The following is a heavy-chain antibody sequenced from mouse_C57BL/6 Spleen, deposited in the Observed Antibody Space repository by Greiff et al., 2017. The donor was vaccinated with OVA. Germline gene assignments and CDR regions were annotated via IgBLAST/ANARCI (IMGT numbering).Heavy chain of an antibody. Sequence: VKLVESGPGLVAPSQSLSITCTVSGFSLTSYGVDWVRQSPGKGLEWLGVIWGVGSTNYNSALKSRLSISKDNSKSQVFLKMNSLQTDDTAMYYCASEAAQVPFAYWGQGTLVTVSA. CDR3: ASEAAQVPFAY. J-gene: IGHJ3*01. D-gene: IGHD3-2*02. V-gene: IGHV2-6*01. CDR1: GFSLTSYG. CDR2: IWGVGST.